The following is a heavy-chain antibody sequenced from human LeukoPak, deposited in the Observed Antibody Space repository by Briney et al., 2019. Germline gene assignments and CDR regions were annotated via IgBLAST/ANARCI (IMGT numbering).Heavy chain of an antibody. J-gene: IGHJ5*02. V-gene: IGHV1-69*04. Sequence: GASVKVSCKASGGTFSSYTISWVRQAPGQGLEWMGRIIPILGIANYAQKFQGRVTITADKSTSTAYMELSSLRSEDTAVYYCARELPTTDGDGDPKNWFDPWGQGTLVTVSS. D-gene: IGHD4-11*01. CDR1: GGTFSSYT. CDR3: ARELPTTDGDGDPKNWFDP. CDR2: IIPILGIA.